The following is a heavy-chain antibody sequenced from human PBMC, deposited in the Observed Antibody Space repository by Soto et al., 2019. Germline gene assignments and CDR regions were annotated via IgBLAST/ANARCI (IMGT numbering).Heavy chain of an antibody. J-gene: IGHJ4*02. CDR3: ARASTYYYDSSGYYYGY. Sequence: QVQLVQSGAEVKKPGASVKVSCKASGYTFTSYDINWVRQATGQGLEWMGWMNPNSGNTGYAQKFQGRVTMTRNTSISTAYMELSSLRSEDTAVYYCARASTYYYDSSGYYYGYWGQGTPVTVSS. CDR1: GYTFTSYD. CDR2: MNPNSGNT. V-gene: IGHV1-8*01. D-gene: IGHD3-22*01.